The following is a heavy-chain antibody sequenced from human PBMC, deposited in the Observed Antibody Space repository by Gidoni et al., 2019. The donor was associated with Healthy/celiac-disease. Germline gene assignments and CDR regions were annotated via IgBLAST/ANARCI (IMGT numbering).Heavy chain of an antibody. CDR3: ARDYVAMVGWFDP. CDR2: INHSGST. CDR1: GGSFSGYY. D-gene: IGHD2-15*01. V-gene: IGHV4-34*01. J-gene: IGHJ5*02. Sequence: QVQLQQWGAGLLKPSETLSPTCAVYGGSFSGYYWSWIRQPPGKGLEWIGEINHSGSTNYNPSLKRRVTISVDTSKNQFSLKLSSVTAADTAVYYCARDYVAMVGWFDPWGQGTLVTVSS.